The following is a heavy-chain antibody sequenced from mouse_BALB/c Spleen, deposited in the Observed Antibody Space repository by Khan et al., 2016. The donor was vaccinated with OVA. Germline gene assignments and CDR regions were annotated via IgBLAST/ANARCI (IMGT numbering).Heavy chain of an antibody. D-gene: IGHD1-1*01. J-gene: IGHJ2*01. CDR2: INPHIGET. V-gene: IGHV1-20*02. CDR1: GYSFTGYF. Sequence: EVKLEVSGPEVVRPGASVKISCKASGYSFTGYFMNWVMQSHGKSLEWIGRINPHIGETFYNQRFKDKATLTVDESSSTAHMELRSLASEDSAVYYCTRIYRSDFDYWGQGTTLTVSS. CDR3: TRIYRSDFDY.